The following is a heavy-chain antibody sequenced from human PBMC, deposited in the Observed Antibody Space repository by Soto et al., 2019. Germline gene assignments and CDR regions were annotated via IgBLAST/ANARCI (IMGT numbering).Heavy chain of an antibody. Sequence: PGGSLRLSCTASGFTFGDYAMSWFRQAPGKGLEWVGFIRSKAYGGTTEYAASVKGRFTISRDDSKSIAYLQMNSLKTEDTAVYYCTRDELNDYIWGSYRVLPDDAFDIWGQGTMVTVSS. J-gene: IGHJ3*02. D-gene: IGHD3-16*02. CDR1: GFTFGDYA. CDR3: TRDELNDYIWGSYRVLPDDAFDI. CDR2: IRSKAYGGTT. V-gene: IGHV3-49*03.